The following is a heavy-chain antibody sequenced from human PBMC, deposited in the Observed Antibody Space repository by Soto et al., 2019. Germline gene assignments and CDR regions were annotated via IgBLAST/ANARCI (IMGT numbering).Heavy chain of an antibody. D-gene: IGHD1-1*01. V-gene: IGHV6-1*01. J-gene: IGHJ4*02. CDR2: TYYRSKWYH. CDR3: ARDRVGILDY. Sequence: PSQTLSLTCAISGDSVSSNSAAWNWIRQSPSRGLEWLGRTYYRSKWYHDNAVSLKSRITISPDTSKNEFSLQLNSVTPEDTAVYFCARDRVGILDYWGQGTLVNVSS. CDR1: GDSVSSNSAA.